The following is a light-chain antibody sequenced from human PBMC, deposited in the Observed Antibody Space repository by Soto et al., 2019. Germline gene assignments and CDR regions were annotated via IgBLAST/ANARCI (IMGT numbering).Light chain of an antibody. Sequence: DIQMTQSPSTLSASVGDRVTITCRASQSISSWLAWYQQKPGKAPKLLIYDASSLESGVPSRFSSSGSRTEFTLTISSLQPDDFATYYCQQYNSYPTFGQGTKVEIK. CDR2: DAS. CDR3: QQYNSYPT. CDR1: QSISSW. J-gene: IGKJ1*01. V-gene: IGKV1-5*01.